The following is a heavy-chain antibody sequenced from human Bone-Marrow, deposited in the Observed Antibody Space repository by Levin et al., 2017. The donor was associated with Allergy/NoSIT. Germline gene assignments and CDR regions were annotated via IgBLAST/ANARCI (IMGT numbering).Heavy chain of an antibody. J-gene: IGHJ6*02. V-gene: IGHV4-31*03. CDR3: ARVPRYYDFWSGPEGGDYYGMDV. CDR2: IYYSGST. Sequence: SETLSLTCTVSGGSISSGGYYWSWIRQHPGKGLEWIGYIYYSGSTYYNPSLKSRVTISVDTSKNQFPLKLSSVTAADTAVYYCARVPRYYDFWSGPEGGDYYGMDVWGQGTTVTVSS. CDR1: GGSISSGGYY. D-gene: IGHD3-3*01.